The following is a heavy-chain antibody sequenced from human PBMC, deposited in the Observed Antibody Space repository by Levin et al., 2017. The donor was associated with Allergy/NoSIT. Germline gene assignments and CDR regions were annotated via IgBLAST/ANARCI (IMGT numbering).Heavy chain of an antibody. D-gene: IGHD3-10*01. CDR2: IYWDDDK. CDR1: GFSLSTSGMG. V-gene: IGHV2-5*02. J-gene: IGHJ4*02. Sequence: SGPTLVKPTQTLTLTCTFSGFSLSTSGMGVGWFRQPPGKALEWLALIYWDDDKRYSPSLRSRLTITKDTSKNQVVLTMTNLDPVDTATYFCAHSPELLYFCDFDSWGQGTLVTVSS. CDR3: AHSPELLYFCDFDS.